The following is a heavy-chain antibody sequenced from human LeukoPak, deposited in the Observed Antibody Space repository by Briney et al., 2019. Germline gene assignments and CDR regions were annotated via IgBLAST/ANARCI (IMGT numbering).Heavy chain of an antibody. CDR3: AKISSGMLGLDY. CDR1: GFTFSSYG. V-gene: IGHV3-30*18. Sequence: SGGSLRLSCAASGFTFSSYGMHWVRQAPGKGLEWVAVISYDGSNKYYADSVKGRFTISRDNSKNTLYLQMNSLRAEDTAVYYCAKISSGMLGLDYWGQGTLVTVSS. J-gene: IGHJ4*02. CDR2: ISYDGSNK. D-gene: IGHD2-8*01.